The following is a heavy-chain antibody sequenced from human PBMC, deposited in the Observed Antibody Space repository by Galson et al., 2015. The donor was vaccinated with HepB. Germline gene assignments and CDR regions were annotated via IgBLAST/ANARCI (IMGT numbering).Heavy chain of an antibody. D-gene: IGHD6-13*01. Sequence: SLRLSCPASGFTFSSYGMHWVRQAPGKGLEWVAVIWYDGSNKYYADSVKGRFTISRDNSKNTLYLQMNSLRAEDTAVYYCARDLSSSWYYDYWGQGTLVTVSS. CDR1: GFTFSSYG. J-gene: IGHJ4*02. V-gene: IGHV3-33*08. CDR2: IWYDGSNK. CDR3: ARDLSSSWYYDY.